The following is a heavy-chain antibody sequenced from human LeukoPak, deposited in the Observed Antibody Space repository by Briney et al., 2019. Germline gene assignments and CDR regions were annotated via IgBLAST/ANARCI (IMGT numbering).Heavy chain of an antibody. V-gene: IGHV1-69*05. CDR1: GGTFSSYA. CDR3: ARGMGNAISYYYMDV. CDR2: IIPIFGTA. Sequence: SVKVSCKASGGTFSSYAISWVRQAPGQGLEWMGGIIPIFGTANYAQKFQGRVTITTDESTSTAYMELSSLRSEDTAVYYCARGMGNAISYYYMDVWGKGTTVTVSS. D-gene: IGHD3-9*01. J-gene: IGHJ6*03.